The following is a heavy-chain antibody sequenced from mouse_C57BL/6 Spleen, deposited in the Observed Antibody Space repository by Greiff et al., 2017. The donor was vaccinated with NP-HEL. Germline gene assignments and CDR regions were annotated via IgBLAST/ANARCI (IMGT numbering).Heavy chain of an antibody. J-gene: IGHJ2*01. CDR3: ARDYYGSSYPYYFDD. CDR1: GFTFSDYG. V-gene: IGHV5-17*01. CDR2: ISSGSSTI. D-gene: IGHD1-1*01. Sequence: EVMLVESGGGLVKPGGSLKLSCAASGFTFSDYGMHWVRQAPEKGLEWVAYISSGSSTIYYADTVKGRFTISRDNAKNTLFLQMTSLRSEDTAMYYCARDYYGSSYPYYFDDWGQGTTLTVSS.